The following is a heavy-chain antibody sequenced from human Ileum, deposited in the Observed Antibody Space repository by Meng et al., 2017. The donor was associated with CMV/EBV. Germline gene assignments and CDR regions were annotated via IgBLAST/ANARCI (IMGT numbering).Heavy chain of an antibody. D-gene: IGHD6-19*01. CDR3: ARDRNVPGNSEFDY. Sequence: QVQLVQSGAEVKKPGXSVKVSCKASGYTFTNYVINWVRQAPGQGLEWMGWISGYNGNTNYAQNFQGRVTLTTDTSTSTAYMELRSLRSDDTAVYYCARDRNVPGNSEFDYWGQGTLVTVSS. CDR1: GYTFTNYV. J-gene: IGHJ4*02. V-gene: IGHV1-18*01. CDR2: ISGYNGNT.